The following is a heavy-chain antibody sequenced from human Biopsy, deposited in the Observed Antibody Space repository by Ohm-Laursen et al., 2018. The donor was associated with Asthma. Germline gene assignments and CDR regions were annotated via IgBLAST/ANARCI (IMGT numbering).Heavy chain of an antibody. V-gene: IGHV3-64D*08. Sequence: SLRLSCAASGFTFSSYSTHWVRQAPGRGPEYVSFIATDGSNKFYADSVKGRFTVSRDNSKHTLYLHMTGLRVDDTGVYYCVKDHSAGYYYFDDWGQGAQVTVSS. J-gene: IGHJ4*02. CDR1: GFTFSSYS. CDR2: IATDGSNK. CDR3: VKDHSAGYYYFDD. D-gene: IGHD2-21*01.